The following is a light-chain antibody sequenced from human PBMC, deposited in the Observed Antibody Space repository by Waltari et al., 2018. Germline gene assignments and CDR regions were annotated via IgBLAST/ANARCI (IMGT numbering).Light chain of an antibody. CDR1: QSVSRS. CDR3: QHYVRLPAT. CDR2: GAS. J-gene: IGKJ1*01. V-gene: IGKV3-20*01. Sequence: IVLTQSPGTLSLSPGERATLSCRASQSVSRSLAWYQQKPGQDPKRLIYGASTRATGIPDRFTGCRSGTDFSLTNSSLEPEDFAIYFCQHYVRLPATFGQGTKVEIK.